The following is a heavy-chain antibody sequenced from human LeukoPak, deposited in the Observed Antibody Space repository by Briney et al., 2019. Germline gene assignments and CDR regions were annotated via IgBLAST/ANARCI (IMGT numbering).Heavy chain of an antibody. V-gene: IGHV4-30-4*08. D-gene: IGHD2-8*01. CDR2: IYYSGST. CDR3: AREGVYPGWFDP. Sequence: SQTLSLTCTVSGGSISSGGYYWSWIRQPPGKGLEWIGYIYYSGSTYYNPSLKSRVTISVDTSKNQFSLKLSSVTAADTAVYYCAREGVYPGWFDPWGQGTLVTVSS. J-gene: IGHJ5*02. CDR1: GGSISSGGYY.